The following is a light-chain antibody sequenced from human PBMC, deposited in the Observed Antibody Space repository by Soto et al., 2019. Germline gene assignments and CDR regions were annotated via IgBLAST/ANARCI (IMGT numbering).Light chain of an antibody. Sequence: QSVLTQPPSASGTPGQRVTISCSGSSSNIGSNTVNWYQQLPGTAPKLLIHANNQRPSRVPDRFSGSKSGTSASLAISWLQSEEADYYCAAWDDSLNGYVFGTGTKVTVL. CDR2: ANN. CDR3: AAWDDSLNGYV. J-gene: IGLJ1*01. CDR1: SSNIGSNT. V-gene: IGLV1-44*01.